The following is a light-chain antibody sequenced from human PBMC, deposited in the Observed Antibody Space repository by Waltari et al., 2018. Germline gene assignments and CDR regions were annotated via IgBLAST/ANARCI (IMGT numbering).Light chain of an antibody. CDR1: QSVSSY. CDR2: DAS. J-gene: IGKJ1*01. V-gene: IGKV3-11*01. Sequence: EIVLTQSPATLSLSPGERATLSCRASQSVSSYLAWYQQKPGQAPRLLINDASNRATGIPARFSGGGSGADFTLTLSSLEPEDFAVYYCQQRSNWPWTFGQGTKVEIK. CDR3: QQRSNWPWT.